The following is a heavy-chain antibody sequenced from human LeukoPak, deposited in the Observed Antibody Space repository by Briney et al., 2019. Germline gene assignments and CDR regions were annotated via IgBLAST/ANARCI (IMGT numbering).Heavy chain of an antibody. Sequence: GRSLRLSCAASGFTFSSYWMHWVRQAPGKGLVWVSRISSDGSSTTYADSVKGRFTIPRDNAKNTLYLQMNSLRAEDTAVYYCARRNYWGQGTLVTVSS. CDR3: ARRNY. CDR1: GFTFSSYW. CDR2: ISSDGSST. V-gene: IGHV3-74*03. J-gene: IGHJ4*02.